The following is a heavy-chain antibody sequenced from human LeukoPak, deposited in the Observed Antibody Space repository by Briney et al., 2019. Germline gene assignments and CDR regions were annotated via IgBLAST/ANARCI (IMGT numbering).Heavy chain of an antibody. CDR2: ISGTTSYI. Sequence: KPGGSLRLSCAASGFTLGSYTMNWVRQAPGKGLEWVSSISGTTSYIYYADPVKGRFTISRDTAKNSLYLQMDSLAAEDSAVYYCSRDKSWGAPYYFDYWGQGTLVTVSS. CDR1: GFTLGSYT. J-gene: IGHJ4*02. D-gene: IGHD3-16*01. CDR3: SRDKSWGAPYYFDY. V-gene: IGHV3-21*01.